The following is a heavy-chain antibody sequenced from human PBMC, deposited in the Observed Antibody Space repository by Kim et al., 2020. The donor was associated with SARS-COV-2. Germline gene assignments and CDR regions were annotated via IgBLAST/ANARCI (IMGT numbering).Heavy chain of an antibody. Sequence: GGSLRLSCAASGFTFSNAWMSWVRQAPGKGLEWVGRIKSKTDGGTTDYAAPVKGRFTISRDDSKNTLYLQMNSLKTEDTAVYYCTTGHYDILTGYYSDAFDIWGQGTMVTVSS. CDR3: TTGHYDILTGYYSDAFDI. CDR2: IKSKTDGGTT. V-gene: IGHV3-15*01. D-gene: IGHD3-9*01. CDR1: GFTFSNAW. J-gene: IGHJ3*02.